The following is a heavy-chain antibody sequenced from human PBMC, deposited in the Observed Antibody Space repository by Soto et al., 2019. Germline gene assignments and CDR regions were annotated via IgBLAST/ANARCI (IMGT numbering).Heavy chain of an antibody. CDR1: GLTFSSYG. CDR2: ISYDGSNK. V-gene: IGHV3-30*18. J-gene: IGHJ6*02. Sequence: QVQLVESGGGVVQPGRSLRLSCAASGLTFSSYGMHWVRQAPGKGLEWVAVISYDGSNKYYADSVKGRFTISRDNSKNSLYLQMNSLRAEDTAVYYCAKEYYYGSGSYYKGEDYYYYYGMDVWGQGTTVTVSS. CDR3: AKEYYYGSGSYYKGEDYYYYYGMDV. D-gene: IGHD3-10*01.